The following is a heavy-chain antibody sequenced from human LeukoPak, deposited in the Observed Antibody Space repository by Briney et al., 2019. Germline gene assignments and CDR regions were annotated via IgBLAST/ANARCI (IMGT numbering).Heavy chain of an antibody. CDR3: ARYSAVAGFDY. CDR2: IYYSGST. CDR1: GYSITSGYY. V-gene: IGHV4-38-2*02. J-gene: IGHJ4*02. D-gene: IGHD6-19*01. Sequence: PSETLSLTCTVSGYSITSGYYWGWIRQPPGKGLEWIGSIYYSGSTYYNPSLKSRVTISVDTSKNQFSLKLSSVTAADTAVYYCARYSAVAGFDYWGQGTLVTVSS.